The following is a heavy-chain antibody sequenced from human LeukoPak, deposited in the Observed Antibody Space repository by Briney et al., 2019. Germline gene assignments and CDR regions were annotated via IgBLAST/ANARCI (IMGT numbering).Heavy chain of an antibody. V-gene: IGHV3-21*01. Sequence: NPGGSLRLSCAASGFTFSSYSMNWVRQAPGKGLEWVSSISSSSSYIYYADSVKGRFTISRDNAKNSLYLQMNSLRAEDTAVYYCARSDILTGYPYYFDYWGQGTLVTVSS. CDR2: ISSSSSYI. D-gene: IGHD3-9*01. CDR3: ARSDILTGYPYYFDY. J-gene: IGHJ4*02. CDR1: GFTFSSYS.